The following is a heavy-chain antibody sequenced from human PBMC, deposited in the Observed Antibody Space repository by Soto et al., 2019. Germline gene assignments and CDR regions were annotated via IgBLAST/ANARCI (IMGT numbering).Heavy chain of an antibody. Sequence: SVKVSCKASGYTFTTYTMHWVRQAPGQRLEWMGWINAGNGDTKYSQKFQGRVTITRDTSASTAYMELSSLRSEDTAIYCCARGPPRNWFDPWGQGTLVTVSS. CDR1: GYTFTTYT. V-gene: IGHV1-3*01. CDR2: INAGNGDT. J-gene: IGHJ5*02. CDR3: ARGPPRNWFDP.